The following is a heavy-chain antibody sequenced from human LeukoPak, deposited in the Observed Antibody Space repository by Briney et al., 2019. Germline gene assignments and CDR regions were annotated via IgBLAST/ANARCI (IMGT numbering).Heavy chain of an antibody. Sequence: GGSLRLSCAASGFTFSSYGMHWVRQAPGKGLEWVAFIRYDGSNKYYADSVKGRFTISRDNSKNTLYLQMNSLRAEDTAVYYCAKDLAPRWLQFFRAGNPSQGGWGQGTLVTVSS. CDR2: IRYDGSNK. D-gene: IGHD5-24*01. J-gene: IGHJ4*02. CDR1: GFTFSSYG. V-gene: IGHV3-30*02. CDR3: AKDLAPRWLQFFRAGNPSQGG.